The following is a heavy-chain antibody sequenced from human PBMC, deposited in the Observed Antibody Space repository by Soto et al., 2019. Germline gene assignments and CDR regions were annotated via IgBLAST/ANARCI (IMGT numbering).Heavy chain of an antibody. Sequence: QVQLVQSGAEVKKPGSSVRVSCKASGASYSDYAIAWVRQAPGQGLEWMGGIIPKFSASKYAQKFHGRLTITADESTSTAYMELNSLTYEDTAVYCARRMTTFLDFWGQGTLVTVSS. CDR3: RRMTTFLDF. CDR2: IIPKFSAS. CDR1: GASYSDYA. V-gene: IGHV1-69*01. J-gene: IGHJ4*02. D-gene: IGHD4-17*01.